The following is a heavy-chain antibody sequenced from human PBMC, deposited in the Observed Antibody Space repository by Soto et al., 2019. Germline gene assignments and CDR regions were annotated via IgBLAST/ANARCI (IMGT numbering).Heavy chain of an antibody. V-gene: IGHV1-46*01. CDR1: GYTFTSYY. CDR2: INPSGGST. CDR3: ARGYHISGFPPLVDY. J-gene: IGHJ4*02. Sequence: ASVKVSCKASGYTFTSYYMHWVRQAPGQGLEWMGIINPSGGSTSYAQKFQGRVTMTRDTSTSTVYRELSSLRSEDTAVYYCARGYHISGFPPLVDYWGQGTLVTVSS. D-gene: IGHD3-22*01.